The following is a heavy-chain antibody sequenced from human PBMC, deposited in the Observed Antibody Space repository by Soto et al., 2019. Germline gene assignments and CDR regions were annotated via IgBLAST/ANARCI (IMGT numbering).Heavy chain of an antibody. CDR2: ISGSGGST. CDR3: AKAPSYYDSSGYYSDHFDY. D-gene: IGHD3-22*01. V-gene: IGHV3-23*01. Sequence: ESGGGLVQPGGSLRLSCAASGFTFSSYAMSWVRQAPGKGLEWVSAISGSGGSTYYADSVKGRFTISRDNSKNTLYLQMNSLRAEDTAVYYCAKAPSYYDSSGYYSDHFDYWGQGTLVTVSS. J-gene: IGHJ4*02. CDR1: GFTFSSYA.